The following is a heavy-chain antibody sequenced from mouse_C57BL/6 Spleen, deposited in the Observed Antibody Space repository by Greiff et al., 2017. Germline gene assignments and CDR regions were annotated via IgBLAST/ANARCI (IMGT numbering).Heavy chain of an antibody. J-gene: IGHJ4*01. CDR2: IDPSVSYT. CDR3: AREGFTTVVDAMDY. V-gene: IGHV1-69*01. CDR1: GYTFTSYW. Sequence: QVQLQQPGAELVMPGASVKLSCKASGYTFTSYWMHWVKQRPGQGLEWIGEIDPSVSYTNSNQKFKGKSTLTVDKSSSTDYMQLSSLASEDSAVYYCAREGFTTVVDAMDYWGQGTSVTVSS. D-gene: IGHD1-1*01.